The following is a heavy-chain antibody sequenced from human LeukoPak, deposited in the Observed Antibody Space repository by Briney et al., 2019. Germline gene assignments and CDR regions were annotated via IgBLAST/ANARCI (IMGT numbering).Heavy chain of an antibody. CDR1: GSTFADYA. V-gene: IGHV3-9*01. Sequence: GGSLRLSCAASGSTFADYAMHWVRQAPGKGLEWESGISWNSGSIGYADSVKGRFTISRDNAKNSLYLQMNSLRAEDTALYYCAKDGSSSYYYYMDVWGKGTTVTVFS. D-gene: IGHD6-6*01. CDR3: AKDGSSSYYYYMDV. CDR2: ISWNSGSI. J-gene: IGHJ6*03.